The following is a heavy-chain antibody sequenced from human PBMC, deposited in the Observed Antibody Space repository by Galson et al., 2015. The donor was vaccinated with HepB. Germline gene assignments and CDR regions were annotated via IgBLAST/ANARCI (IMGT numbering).Heavy chain of an antibody. CDR3: AKDFGAYYDVWSGYLGMIRNPFTYGMDG. CDR1: GLTPRTYG. V-gene: IGHV3-30*18. D-gene: IGHD3-3*01. J-gene: IGHJ6*02. CDR2: MSYDGYNK. Sequence: SLRLSCAASGLTPRTYGIHWVRQTPGKGLEWVAAMSYDGYNKYYADSVKGRFTVSRDNSKNTLFLQMNSLRDEDTAIYYCAKDFGAYYDVWSGYLGMIRNPFTYGMDGWGQGTRVIVSS.